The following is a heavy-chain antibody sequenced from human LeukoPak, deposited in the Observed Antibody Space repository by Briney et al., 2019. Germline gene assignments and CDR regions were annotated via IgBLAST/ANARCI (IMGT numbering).Heavy chain of an antibody. V-gene: IGHV3-20*01. CDR2: INWNGGST. CDR3: ARVDSSGSHPDY. Sequence: PGGSLRLSCAASGFTFDDYGMSWVRQAPGKRLEWVSGINWNGGSTGYADSVKGRFTISRDNAKNSLYLQMNSLRAEDTALYHCARVDSSGSHPDYWGQGTLVSVSS. CDR1: GFTFDDYG. D-gene: IGHD3-22*01. J-gene: IGHJ4*02.